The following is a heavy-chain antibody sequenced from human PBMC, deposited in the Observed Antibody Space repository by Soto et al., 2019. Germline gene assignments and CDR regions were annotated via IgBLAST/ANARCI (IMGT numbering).Heavy chain of an antibody. V-gene: IGHV3-30*18. CDR1: GFTFSRSG. D-gene: IGHD6-13*01. CDR3: AKDLSSGWSLDY. J-gene: IGHJ4*02. CDR2: ISHDGADR. Sequence: QVQLVESGGGVVQPGRSLRLSCVVSGFTFSRSGMHWVRQAPGKGLEWVAVISHDGADRYCADSVKGRLTISRDNSKSTLYLQMNSLRPEDTAVYYCAKDLSSGWSLDYWGQGTLVTVSS.